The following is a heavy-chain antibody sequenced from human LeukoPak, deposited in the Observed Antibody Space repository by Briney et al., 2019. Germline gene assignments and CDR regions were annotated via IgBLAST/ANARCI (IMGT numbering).Heavy chain of an antibody. CDR1: GGSISSYY. CDR2: IYYSGST. V-gene: IGHV4-59*01. CDR3: ARAGTSSWHLDY. D-gene: IGHD6-13*01. Sequence: SETLSLTCTVSGGSISSYYWSWIRQPPGKGLEWIGYIYYSGSTNYNPSLKSRVTISVDTSKNQFSLKLTSVTAADTAVYYCARAGTSSWHLDYWGQGTLVTVSS. J-gene: IGHJ4*02.